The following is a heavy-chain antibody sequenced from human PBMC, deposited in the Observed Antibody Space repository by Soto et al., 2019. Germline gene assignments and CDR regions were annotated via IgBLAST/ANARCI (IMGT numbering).Heavy chain of an antibody. V-gene: IGHV3-23*01. J-gene: IGHJ6*02. CDR3: ARDNWKGAYYGLDV. CDR2: MRGSGASI. D-gene: IGHD1-20*01. Sequence: EVQLLESGGGLVQSGESLTLSCVASQFTFNIDAMTWVRQAPGKGLEWVSSMRGSGASIYYADSVKGRFTISRDKSKKTLYLQMNRLSAEDTAVYWCARDNWKGAYYGLDVSGQGTTVTVS. CDR1: QFTFNIDA.